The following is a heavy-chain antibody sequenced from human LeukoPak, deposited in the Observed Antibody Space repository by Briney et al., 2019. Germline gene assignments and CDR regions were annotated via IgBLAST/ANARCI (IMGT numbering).Heavy chain of an antibody. V-gene: IGHV3-23*01. J-gene: IGHJ4*02. CDR3: AKGVSYDFWSGYYGLDY. D-gene: IGHD3-3*01. CDR2: ISGRGGST. CDR1: GFSFSSYA. Sequence: PGGSLRLSCAASGFSFSSYAMSWVRQAPGKGLEWVSAISGRGGSTYYADSVKGRFTISRDNSKNTLYLQMNSLRAEDTAVYYCAKGVSYDFWSGYYGLDYWGQGTLVTVSS.